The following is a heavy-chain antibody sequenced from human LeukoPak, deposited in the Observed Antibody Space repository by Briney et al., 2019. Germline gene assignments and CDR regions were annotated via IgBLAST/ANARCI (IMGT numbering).Heavy chain of an antibody. J-gene: IGHJ3*01. CDR3: ARDLVTVTKGFDV. CDR1: ADSFSSHY. V-gene: IGHV4-59*11. CDR2: ISYIGST. D-gene: IGHD4-17*01. Sequence: SETLSLTCAVSADSFSSHYWTWIRQPPGKGLEWIGYISYIGSTNYNPSLKSRVTISIDTSRNQFSLKLSSVTAADTAVYYCARDLVTVTKGFDVWGQGTMVSVSS.